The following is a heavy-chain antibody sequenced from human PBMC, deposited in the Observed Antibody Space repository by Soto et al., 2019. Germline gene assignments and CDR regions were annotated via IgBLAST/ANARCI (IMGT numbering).Heavy chain of an antibody. V-gene: IGHV1-3*04. Sequence: QVQLVQSGAEVKQPGASVKVSCKSSGYTFTHYAMHWVRQAPGQGLEWLGWINTDNGNTAFSQKFQGRVSITMDTSASTAYVDLSSLISEDTAVYYGARQGDSRILRDTFDIWGQGTLVTVAS. CDR1: GYTFTHYA. J-gene: IGHJ3*02. CDR3: ARQGDSRILRDTFDI. D-gene: IGHD2-8*01. CDR2: INTDNGNT.